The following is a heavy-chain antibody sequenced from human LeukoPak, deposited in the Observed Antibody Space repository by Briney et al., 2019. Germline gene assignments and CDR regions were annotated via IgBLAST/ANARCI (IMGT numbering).Heavy chain of an antibody. D-gene: IGHD3-22*01. V-gene: IGHV4-34*01. CDR1: GGSFNVYY. Sequence: PSETLSLTCAIYGGSFNVYYWGWIRQPPGKELEWIGEINHSESTNYNPSLKSRVTISIEESKRQLTLKLTSVTVADTAVYYCATKDSSDYHYGGFDIWGQGTMVTVS. J-gene: IGHJ3*02. CDR3: ATKDSSDYHYGGFDI. CDR2: INHSEST.